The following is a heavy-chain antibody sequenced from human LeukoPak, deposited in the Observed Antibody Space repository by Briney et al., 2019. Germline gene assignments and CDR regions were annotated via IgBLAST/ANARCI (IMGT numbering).Heavy chain of an antibody. D-gene: IGHD7-27*01. CDR1: GFTSDDYA. V-gene: IGHV3-9*02. CDR3: AKDWSYVGTYYFDY. J-gene: IGHJ4*02. CDR2: ISWNSGSI. Sequence: GGSLRLSCAASGFTSDDYAMHWVRHAPGKGLEWVSGISWNSGSIGYADSVKGRFTISRNNAKNSLYLQMNSLRAEDTALYYCAKDWSYVGTYYFDYWGQGTLVTVSS.